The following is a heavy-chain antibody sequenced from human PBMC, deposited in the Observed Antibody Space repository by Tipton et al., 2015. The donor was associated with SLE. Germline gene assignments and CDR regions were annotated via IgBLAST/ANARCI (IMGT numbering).Heavy chain of an antibody. CDR1: GYSISSGYY. V-gene: IGHV4-38-2*01. CDR3: TRTNGDGYNLPLDY. CDR2: IYHSGST. D-gene: IGHD5-24*01. Sequence: TLSLTCAVSGYSISSGYYWGWIRQPPGKGLEWIGSIYHSGSTYYNPSLKSRVTISVDTSKNQFSLKLSSVTAADTAVYYCTRTNGDGYNLPLDYWGQGTLVTVSS. J-gene: IGHJ4*02.